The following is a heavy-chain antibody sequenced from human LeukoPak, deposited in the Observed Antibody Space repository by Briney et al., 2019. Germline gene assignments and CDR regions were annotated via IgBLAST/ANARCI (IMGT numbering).Heavy chain of an antibody. D-gene: IGHD7-27*01. CDR3: ASRKLGNDY. CDR2: IYHTGST. V-gene: IGHV4-59*02. Sequence: SETLSLTCTISGGSVSDYYWSWIRQSPGKGLEWIGYIYHTGSTSYSPSLKSRVTISADTSQNQFALKLSSVTAADTAVYYCASRKLGNDYWGQGTLVTVSS. CDR1: GGSVSDYY. J-gene: IGHJ4*02.